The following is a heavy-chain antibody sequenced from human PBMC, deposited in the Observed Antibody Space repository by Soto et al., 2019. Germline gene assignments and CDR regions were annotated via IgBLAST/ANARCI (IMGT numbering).Heavy chain of an antibody. J-gene: IGHJ4*02. D-gene: IGHD6-6*01. V-gene: IGHV3-21*01. Sequence: PGGSLKLSCAASGFTFSSYSMNWVRRAPGKGLEWVSSISSSSSYIYYADSVKGRFTISRDNAKNSLYLQMNSLRAEDTAVYYCARGQGEKQLVPFDYWGQGTLVTVSS. CDR1: GFTFSSYS. CDR2: ISSSSSYI. CDR3: ARGQGEKQLVPFDY.